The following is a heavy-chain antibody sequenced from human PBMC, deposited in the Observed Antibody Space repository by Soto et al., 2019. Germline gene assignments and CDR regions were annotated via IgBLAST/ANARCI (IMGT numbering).Heavy chain of an antibody. Sequence: GASVKVSCKASGGTFSSYAISWVRQAPGQGLEWMGGIIPIFGTANYAQKFQGRVTITADESTSTAYMELSSLRSEDTAVYYCARVDYYDSSGHDAGVDDYWGQGTLVTVS. V-gene: IGHV1-69*13. D-gene: IGHD3-22*01. CDR2: IIPIFGTA. CDR3: ARVDYYDSSGHDAGVDDY. J-gene: IGHJ4*02. CDR1: GGTFSSYA.